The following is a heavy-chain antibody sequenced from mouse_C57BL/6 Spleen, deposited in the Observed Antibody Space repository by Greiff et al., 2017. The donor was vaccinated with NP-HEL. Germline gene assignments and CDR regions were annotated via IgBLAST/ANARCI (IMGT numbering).Heavy chain of an antibody. V-gene: IGHV5-4*01. CDR3: ARDDPRGYFDY. D-gene: IGHD3-3*01. Sequence: EVKLMESGGGLVKPGGSLKLSCAASGFTFSSYAMSWVRQTPEKRLEWVATISDGGSYTYYPDNVKGRFTISRDNAKNNLYLQMSHLKSEDTAMYYCARDDPRGYFDYWGQGTTLTVSS. CDR2: ISDGGSYT. J-gene: IGHJ2*01. CDR1: GFTFSSYA.